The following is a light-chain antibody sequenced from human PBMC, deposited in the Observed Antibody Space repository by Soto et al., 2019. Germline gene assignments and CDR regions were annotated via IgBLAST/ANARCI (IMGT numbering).Light chain of an antibody. CDR1: QDITSY. CDR3: QHCDYLPI. Sequence: DIQMTQSPSSLSASVGDRVTITCQASQDITSYLNWYQHKPGKAPKLLIYDASILEAGVPPRFSGSGSGTDFTLTISSLQPEDVATYYCQHCDYLPIFGLGTTVDFK. J-gene: IGKJ3*01. CDR2: DAS. V-gene: IGKV1-33*01.